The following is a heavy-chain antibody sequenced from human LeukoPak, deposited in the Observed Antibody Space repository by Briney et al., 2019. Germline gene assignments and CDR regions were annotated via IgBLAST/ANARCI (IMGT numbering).Heavy chain of an antibody. Sequence: PSESLSLTCTVSGDSINSLDLWSWVRQPPGKGLEWIGEMYLSGTTHSNPSVKSRVTISIDKSKNQFFLNLSSVTAADTAVYYCAGLVGRYSSGLYYYYFDYWGQGTLVTVSS. CDR2: MYLSGTT. CDR1: GDSINSLDL. V-gene: IGHV4-4*02. CDR3: AGLVGRYSSGLYYYYFDY. J-gene: IGHJ4*02. D-gene: IGHD3-22*01.